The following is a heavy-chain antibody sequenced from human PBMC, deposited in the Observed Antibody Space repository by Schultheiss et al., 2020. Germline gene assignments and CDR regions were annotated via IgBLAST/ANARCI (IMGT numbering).Heavy chain of an antibody. CDR1: GFTVSSNY. V-gene: IGHV3-53*01. CDR2: IYSCGST. CDR3: ARAEPAAFYYYYGMDV. Sequence: GGSLRLSCAASGFTVSSNYMSWVRQAPGKGLEWVSDIYSCGSTYYADSVKGRFTISRDNAKNSLYLQINSLRAEDTAVYYCARAEPAAFYYYYGMDVWGQGTTVTVSS. D-gene: IGHD2-2*01. J-gene: IGHJ6*02.